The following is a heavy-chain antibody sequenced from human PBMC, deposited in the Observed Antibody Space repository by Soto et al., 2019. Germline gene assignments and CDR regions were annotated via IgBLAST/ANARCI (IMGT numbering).Heavy chain of an antibody. CDR2: IIGSGGTT. V-gene: IGHV3-23*01. CDR3: ARALHDGSGSYTKALLDYYYYYYGMDV. Sequence: GGSLRLSCTASGFIFRNYVMTWVRQAPGKGLEWVSSIIGSGGTTYYTDSVKGRFTISRDNSKNTLFLQINSLRAEDTAVYYCARALHDGSGSYTKALLDYYYYYYGMDVWGQGTTVTVSS. J-gene: IGHJ6*02. D-gene: IGHD3-10*01. CDR1: GFIFRNYV.